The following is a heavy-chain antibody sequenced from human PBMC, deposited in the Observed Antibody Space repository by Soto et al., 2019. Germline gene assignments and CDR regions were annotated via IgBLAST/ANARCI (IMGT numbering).Heavy chain of an antibody. Sequence: QVQLQESGPGLVKPSGTLSLTCAVSGGSISSSNWWSWVRQPPGKGLEWIGEIYHSGSTNYNPSLKSRVPIPVDKSKNQFSLKLSSVTAADTAVYYCARVGIQLWRMGRYFDLWGRGTLVTVSS. D-gene: IGHD5-18*01. CDR3: ARVGIQLWRMGRYFDL. CDR2: IYHSGST. CDR1: GGSISSSNW. J-gene: IGHJ2*01. V-gene: IGHV4-4*02.